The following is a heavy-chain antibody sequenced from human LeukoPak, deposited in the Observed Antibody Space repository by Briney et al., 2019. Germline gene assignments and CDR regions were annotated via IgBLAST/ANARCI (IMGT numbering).Heavy chain of an antibody. D-gene: IGHD3-16*01. V-gene: IGHV3-23*01. CDR1: GFTLSSYA. CDR3: AEGEGSLNPVDY. Sequence: PGGSLRLSCAASGFTLSSYAMSWVRHAPGEGLEWVSYIRGSGGRTYYADSDKGRFTISRDNSKNTLYLQMDSLRAEDTAVYYCAEGEGSLNPVDYWGQGTLVTVSS. CDR2: IRGSGGRT. J-gene: IGHJ4*02.